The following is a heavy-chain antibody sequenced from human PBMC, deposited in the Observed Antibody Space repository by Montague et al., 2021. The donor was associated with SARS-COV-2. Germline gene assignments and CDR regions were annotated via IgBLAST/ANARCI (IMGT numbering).Heavy chain of an antibody. CDR2: INHSGSA. J-gene: IGHJ2*01. CDR3: TRGPVFSNSWYSLPTLDQRPSWYFDL. V-gene: IGHV4-34*01. CDR1: GVSFSGYY. D-gene: IGHD6-13*01. Sequence: SETLSLTSAVYGVSFSGYYCSWIRQAPGRGLEWIGEINHSGSANXNPSLKSRVTISVDTSTNQFSLNLNPVTAADTAVYYCTRGPVFSNSWYSLPTLDQRPSWYFDLWGRGTLVIVSS.